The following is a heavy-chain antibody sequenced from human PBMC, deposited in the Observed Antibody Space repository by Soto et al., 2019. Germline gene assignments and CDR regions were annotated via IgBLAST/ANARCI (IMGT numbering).Heavy chain of an antibody. D-gene: IGHD3-22*01. CDR2: IIPIFGTP. CDR1: GDSFSSYA. J-gene: IGHJ4*02. Sequence: QVQLVQSVAEGKKPGSSVKVSCKASGDSFSSYAISWVRQAPGHGLEWMGRIIPIFGTPNYAQRVEGRVTITADESTSRANMELSSLRSDDTAVYYCATGGSYYDTGDVAYWGQGTVVTVSS. V-gene: IGHV1-69*01. CDR3: ATGGSYYDTGDVAY.